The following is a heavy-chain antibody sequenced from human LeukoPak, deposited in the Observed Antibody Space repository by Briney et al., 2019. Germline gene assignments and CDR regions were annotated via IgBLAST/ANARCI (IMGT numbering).Heavy chain of an antibody. Sequence: GGSLRLSCAASGFTFSSYEMNWVRQAPGKGLEWVSYISSSGSTIYYADSVKGRFTISRDNAKNSLYLQINSLRAEDTAVYYCARDTYYDILTGYGRDYWGQGTLVTVSS. CDR3: ARDTYYDILTGYGRDY. CDR2: ISSSGSTI. D-gene: IGHD3-9*01. CDR1: GFTFSSYE. J-gene: IGHJ4*02. V-gene: IGHV3-48*03.